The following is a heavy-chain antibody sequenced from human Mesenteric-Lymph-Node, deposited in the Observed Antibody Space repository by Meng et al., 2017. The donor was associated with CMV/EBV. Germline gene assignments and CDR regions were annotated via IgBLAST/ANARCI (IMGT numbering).Heavy chain of an antibody. Sequence: GESLKISCTASGFTFGDYVMSWVRQAPGKGLEWVGFIRSKAYGETTEYAASVKDRFTISRDDSKSITYLQMKSLKTEDTAVYYCTRLYDFWSGPPFDYWGQGTLVTVSS. CDR3: TRLYDFWSGPPFDY. CDR2: IRSKAYGETT. CDR1: GFTFGDYV. V-gene: IGHV3-49*04. D-gene: IGHD3-3*01. J-gene: IGHJ4*02.